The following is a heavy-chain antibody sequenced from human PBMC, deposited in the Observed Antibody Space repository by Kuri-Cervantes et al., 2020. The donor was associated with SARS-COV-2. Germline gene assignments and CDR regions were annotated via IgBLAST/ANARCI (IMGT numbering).Heavy chain of an antibody. V-gene: IGHV3-30-3*01. CDR3: ARDFHHRFDY. J-gene: IGHJ4*02. CDR1: GFAFSDYY. Sequence: GGSLRLSCAASGFAFSDYYMSWVRQAPGKGLERVAVIPYDGSNKYYADSVKGRFTISRDNSKNTLYLQMNSLRAEDTAVYYCARDFHHRFDYWGQGTLVTVSS. CDR2: IPYDGSNK.